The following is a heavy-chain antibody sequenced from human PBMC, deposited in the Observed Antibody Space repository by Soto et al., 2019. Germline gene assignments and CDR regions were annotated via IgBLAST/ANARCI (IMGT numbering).Heavy chain of an antibody. V-gene: IGHV3-23*01. Sequence: PGGSLRLSCAASGFTFSSYAMSWVRQAPGKGLEWVSAISGSGGSTYYADSVKGRFTISRDNSKNTLYLQMNSLRAEDTAVYYCAKDNEAAAVTFLDFDYWGQGTLVTVSS. CDR2: ISGSGGST. J-gene: IGHJ4*02. CDR1: GFTFSSYA. CDR3: AKDNEAAAVTFLDFDY. D-gene: IGHD6-13*01.